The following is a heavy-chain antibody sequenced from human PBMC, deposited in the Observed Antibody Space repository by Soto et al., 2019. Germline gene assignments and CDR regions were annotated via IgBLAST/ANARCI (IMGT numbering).Heavy chain of an antibody. CDR1: GFTFSDYY. CDR3: ARTYCGGDGFPTPRYYGMDV. CDR2: ISSSGSYT. D-gene: IGHD2-21*02. V-gene: IGHV3-11*06. J-gene: IGHJ6*02. Sequence: QVQLVESGGGLVKPGVSLRLSCAASGFTFSDYYMSWIRQAPGKGLEWVSYISSSGSYTNYADSVKGRFTISRDNAKNSLYLQMNSLRAEDTAVYYCARTYCGGDGFPTPRYYGMDVWGQGTTVTVSS.